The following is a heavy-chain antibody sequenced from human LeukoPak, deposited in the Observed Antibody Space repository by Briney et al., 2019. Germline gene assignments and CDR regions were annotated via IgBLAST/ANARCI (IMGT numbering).Heavy chain of an antibody. CDR2: VSQRGIT. J-gene: IGHJ6*03. V-gene: IGHV4-38-2*02. CDR3: VSHETPYYYIDV. CDR1: SHSITYNY. Sequence: SETLSLTCTVSSHSITYNYCGWIRQSPGKGLEWLGSVSQRGITYYNPSLQSRVTMSRDTSNNQLSLRLTSVTAADTAIYHCVSHETPYYYIDVWGKGTTVTISS.